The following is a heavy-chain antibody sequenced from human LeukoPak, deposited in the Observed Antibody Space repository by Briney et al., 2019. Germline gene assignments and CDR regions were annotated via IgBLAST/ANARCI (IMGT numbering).Heavy chain of an antibody. CDR3: ATSPPRWELRPYFDY. V-gene: IGHV1-24*01. CDR2: FDPEDGET. J-gene: IGHJ4*02. CDR1: GYTLTELS. D-gene: IGHD1-26*01. Sequence: GASVKVSCKVSGYTLTELSMHWVRQAPGKGLEWMGGFDPEDGETIYAQKFQGRVTMTEDTSTDTAYMELSSLRPEDTAVYYCATSPPRWELRPYFDYWGQGTLVTVSS.